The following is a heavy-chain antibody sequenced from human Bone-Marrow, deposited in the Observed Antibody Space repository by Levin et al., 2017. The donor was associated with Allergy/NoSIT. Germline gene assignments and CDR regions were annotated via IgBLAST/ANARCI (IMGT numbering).Heavy chain of an antibody. J-gene: IGHJ4*02. CDR2: ISGSGGST. CDR1: GFTFSSYA. CDR3: AKDPLHVVVVAATGY. V-gene: IGHV3-23*01. D-gene: IGHD2-15*01. Sequence: GGSLRLSCAASGFTFSSYAMSWVRQAPGKGLEWVSAISGSGGSTYYADSVKGRFTISRDNSKNTLYLQMNSLRAEDTAVYYCAKDPLHVVVVAATGYWGQGTLVTVSS.